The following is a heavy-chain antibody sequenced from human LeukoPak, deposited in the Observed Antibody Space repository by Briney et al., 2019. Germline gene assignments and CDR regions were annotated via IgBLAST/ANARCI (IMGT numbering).Heavy chain of an antibody. CDR1: GYTFTSYY. J-gene: IGHJ6*02. V-gene: IGHV1-46*01. Sequence: ASVKVSCMASGYTFTSYYMHWVRQAPGQGLEWMGIINPSGGSTSYAQKFQGRVTMTRDTSTSTVYMELSSLRSEDTAVYYCARDTAKIFGVVISNYYYYYGMDVWGQGTTVTVSS. CDR3: ARDTAKIFGVVISNYYYYYGMDV. CDR2: INPSGGST. D-gene: IGHD3-3*01.